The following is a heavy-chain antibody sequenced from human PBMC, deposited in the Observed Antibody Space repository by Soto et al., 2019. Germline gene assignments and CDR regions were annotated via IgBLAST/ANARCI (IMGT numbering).Heavy chain of an antibody. Sequence: PGGSLRLSCAASGFTFSSYGMHWVRQAPGKGLEWVAVISYDGSNKYYADSVKGRFTISRDNSKNTLYLQMNSLRAEDTAVYYCAKDADYGSGSYYNLISSYYYGIAVWAQ. CDR1: GFTFSSYG. V-gene: IGHV3-30*18. J-gene: IGHJ6*02. CDR2: ISYDGSNK. D-gene: IGHD3-10*01. CDR3: AKDADYGSGSYYNLISSYYYGIAV.